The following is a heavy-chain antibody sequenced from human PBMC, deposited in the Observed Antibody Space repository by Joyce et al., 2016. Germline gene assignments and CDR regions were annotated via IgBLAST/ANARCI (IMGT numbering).Heavy chain of an antibody. D-gene: IGHD2-15*01. J-gene: IGHJ4*02. V-gene: IGHV1-18*04. CDR3: VREKDGDY. Sequence: QVQLVQSGAEVKNPGASVKVSCKTSGYTFTNYGISWVRQAPGQGLEWMGWINAYSGDTNYAENFHDRMTITTDTSTSTAYMELRSLRSDDTAVYYCVREKDGDYWGQGTLVTVSS. CDR1: GYTFTNYG. CDR2: INAYSGDT.